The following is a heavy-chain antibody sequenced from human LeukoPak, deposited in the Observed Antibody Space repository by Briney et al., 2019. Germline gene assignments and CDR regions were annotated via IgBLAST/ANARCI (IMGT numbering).Heavy chain of an antibody. Sequence: ASVKVSCKASGYTFTSYGISWVRQAPGQGLERMGWISAYNGNTNYAQKLQGRVTMTTDTSTSTAYMELRSLRSDDTAVYYCARDPTPEYQLLLDGHNWFDPWGQGTLVTVSS. V-gene: IGHV1-18*01. J-gene: IGHJ5*02. D-gene: IGHD2-2*01. CDR3: ARDPTPEYQLLLDGHNWFDP. CDR1: GYTFTSYG. CDR2: ISAYNGNT.